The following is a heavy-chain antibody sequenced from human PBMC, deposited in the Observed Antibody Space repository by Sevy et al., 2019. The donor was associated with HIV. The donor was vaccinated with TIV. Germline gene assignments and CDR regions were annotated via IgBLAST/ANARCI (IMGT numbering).Heavy chain of an antibody. CDR3: AKQHGPMVRGVMSLDYYYYYGMDV. CDR2: ISYDGSNK. Sequence: GGSLRLSCAASGFTFSSYGMHWVRQAPGKGLEWVAVISYDGSNKYHADSVKGRFTISRDNSKNTLYLQMNSQRAEDTAVYYCAKQHGPMVRGVMSLDYYYYYGMDVWGQGTTVTVSS. V-gene: IGHV3-30*18. CDR1: GFTFSSYG. D-gene: IGHD3-10*01. J-gene: IGHJ6*02.